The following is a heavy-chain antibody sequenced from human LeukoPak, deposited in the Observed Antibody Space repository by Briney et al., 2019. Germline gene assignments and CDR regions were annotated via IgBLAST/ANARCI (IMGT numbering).Heavy chain of an antibody. J-gene: IGHJ6*03. CDR3: ARQYYYYYMDV. Sequence: PSETLSLTCTVSGGSISSYYWSWIRQPPGKGLEWIGYIYYSGSTNYNPSLKSRVTISVDTSKNQFSLKLSSVTAADTAVYYCARQYYYYYMDVWGEGTTVTVSS. CDR2: IYYSGST. CDR1: GGSISSYY. V-gene: IGHV4-59*08.